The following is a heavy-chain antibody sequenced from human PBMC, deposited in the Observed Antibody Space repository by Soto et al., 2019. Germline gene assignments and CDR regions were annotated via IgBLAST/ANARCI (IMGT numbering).Heavy chain of an antibody. CDR2: IYWNEDN. J-gene: IGHJ4*02. D-gene: IGHD1-20*01. CDR3: AHSGYNWNDLDY. CDR1: GFSVSTSGGG. V-gene: IGHV2-5*01. Sequence: SGPTLVNPTQTLTLTCTFSGFSVSTSGGGVGWIRQPPGEALEWLAVIYWNEDNRYSPSLKRRLTITKDTSKNQVVLTMTNMDPVDTATYYCAHSGYNWNDLDYWGQGTLVTVSS.